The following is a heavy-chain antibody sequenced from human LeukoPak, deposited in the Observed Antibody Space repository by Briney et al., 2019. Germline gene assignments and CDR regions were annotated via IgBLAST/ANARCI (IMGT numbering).Heavy chain of an antibody. CDR3: ARRPGSGWYVLDY. CDR2: ISDSGGST. J-gene: IGHJ4*02. Sequence: PGGSLRPSCAASGFTFSSYAMSWVRQAPGKGLEWVSVISDSGGSTYSADSVKGRFTISRDNSKSTLYLQMNSLRAEDTAIYYCARRPGSGWYVLDYWGQGTLVTVSS. D-gene: IGHD6-19*01. CDR1: GFTFSSYA. V-gene: IGHV3-23*01.